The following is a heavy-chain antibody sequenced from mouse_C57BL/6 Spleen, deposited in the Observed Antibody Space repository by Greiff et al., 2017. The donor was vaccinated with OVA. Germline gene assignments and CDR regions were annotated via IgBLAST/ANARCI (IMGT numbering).Heavy chain of an antibody. CDR1: GYTFTSYW. CDR2: INPSNGGT. J-gene: IGHJ2*01. CDR3: ARKHYGSSYYFDY. Sequence: QVQLQQPGTELVKPGASVKLSCKASGYTFTSYWMHWVKQRPGQGLEWIGNINPSNGGTNYNEKFKSKATLTVDKSSSTAYMQLSSLKSEDSAVYYCARKHYGSSYYFDYWGQGTTLTVSS. V-gene: IGHV1-53*01. D-gene: IGHD1-1*01.